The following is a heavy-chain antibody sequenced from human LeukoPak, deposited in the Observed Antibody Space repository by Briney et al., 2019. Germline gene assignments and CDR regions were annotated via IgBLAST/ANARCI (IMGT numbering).Heavy chain of an antibody. CDR1: GYSFTSYW. D-gene: IGHD4-17*01. J-gene: IGHJ4*02. Sequence: GESLKISCKGSGYSFTSYWIGWVRQMPGKGLEWMGIIYPGDSDTRYSPSFQGQVTISADKSISTAYLQWSSLKASDTAMYYCARQGDYGDYGPLFPFDYWGQGTLVTVSS. CDR2: IYPGDSDT. V-gene: IGHV5-51*01. CDR3: ARQGDYGDYGPLFPFDY.